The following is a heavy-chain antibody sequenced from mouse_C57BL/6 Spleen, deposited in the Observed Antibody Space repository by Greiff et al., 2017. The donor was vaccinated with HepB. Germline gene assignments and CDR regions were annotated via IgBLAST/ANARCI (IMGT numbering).Heavy chain of an antibody. CDR2: IDPSDSET. Sequence: VQLQQSGAELVRPGSSVKLSCKASGYTFTSYWMHWVKQRPIQGLEWIGNIDPSDSETHYNQKVKDKATLTVDKSSSTAYMNLSSLTSEDSAVYYCAVLMGDYAMDNWSQGTSVTVSS. V-gene: IGHV1-52*01. CDR1: GYTFTSYW. J-gene: IGHJ4*01. D-gene: IGHD1-1*02. CDR3: AVLMGDYAMDN.